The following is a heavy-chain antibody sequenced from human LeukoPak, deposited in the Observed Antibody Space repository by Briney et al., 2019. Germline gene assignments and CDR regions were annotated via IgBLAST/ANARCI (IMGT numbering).Heavy chain of an antibody. CDR1: GFTLRNYG. CDR2: ISSAGATT. V-gene: IGHV3-23*01. J-gene: IGHJ3*02. D-gene: IGHD3-9*01. CDR3: AKGNFYHHDPAGYLEEHALDM. Sequence: GGSLRLSCGASGFTLRNYGMTWVRQAPGKGLEWVSIISSAGATTYYAEPVKGRFTISRDNSKNTVYLQMYSLRADDTAVYYCAKGNFYHHDPAGYLEEHALDMWGQGTMVTVSS.